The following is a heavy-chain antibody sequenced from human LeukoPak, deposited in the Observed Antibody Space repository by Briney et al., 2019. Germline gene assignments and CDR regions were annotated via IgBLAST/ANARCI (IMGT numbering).Heavy chain of an antibody. V-gene: IGHV3-7*02. CDR2: IKQDETSK. CDR3: ARHGDYCFDL. Sequence: PGGPLRLSCAASGFTFSRSWMGWVRQAPGKGLEWVANIKQDETSKYYVVSVMGRFTISRDNAENSVYLQMNSLSAGDTAVYYCARHGDYCFDLWGPGTRVTVSS. D-gene: IGHD2-21*01. J-gene: IGHJ4*02. CDR1: GFTFSRSW.